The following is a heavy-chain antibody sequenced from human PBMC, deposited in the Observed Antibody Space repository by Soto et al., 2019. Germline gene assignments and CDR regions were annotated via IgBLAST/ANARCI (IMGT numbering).Heavy chain of an antibody. CDR3: KTDYQFRIRFQNAY. Sequence: PGGSLRLSCTASGFPFADFAINWVLHAPGKGLEWVGLIRNQSYQETTEYAAAVKGRFTISRDDSKNTLYLQMNSLKTEDTAVYYCKTDYQFRIRFQNAYWGQGTLVPVSS. V-gene: IGHV3-49*04. D-gene: IGHD3-3*01. CDR1: GFPFADFA. CDR2: IRNQSYQETT. J-gene: IGHJ4*02.